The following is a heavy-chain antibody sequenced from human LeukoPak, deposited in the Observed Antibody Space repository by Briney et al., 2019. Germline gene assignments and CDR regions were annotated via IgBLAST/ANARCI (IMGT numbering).Heavy chain of an antibody. CDR1: GFTFSSCW. J-gene: IGHJ4*02. D-gene: IGHD3-3*01. V-gene: IGHV3-7*03. Sequence: PGGSLRLSCAASGFTFSSCWMSWVRQAPGKGLEWVANIKQDGSEKNYVDSVKGRFTISRDNAKNSLYLQMNSLRAEDSAVYYCGASVFWWGQGTLVTVSS. CDR3: GASVFW. CDR2: IKQDGSEK.